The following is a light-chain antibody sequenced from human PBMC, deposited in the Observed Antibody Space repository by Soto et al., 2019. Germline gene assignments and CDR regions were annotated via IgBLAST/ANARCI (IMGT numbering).Light chain of an antibody. CDR3: QQYYSTPPT. V-gene: IGKV4-1*01. J-gene: IGKJ2*01. CDR1: QSILYSSNNKNY. CDR2: WAS. Sequence: DIVMTQSPDSLAVSLGERVTINCKSSQSILYSSNNKNYLAWYQQSPGQPPKLLIYWASTRESGVPDRFSGSGSGADFTLTISSLQAEDVAVYYCQQYYSTPPTFGQGTKLEI.